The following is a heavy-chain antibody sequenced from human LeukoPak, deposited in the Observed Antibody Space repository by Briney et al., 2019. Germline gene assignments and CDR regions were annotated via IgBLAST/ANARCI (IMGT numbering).Heavy chain of an antibody. Sequence: GGSLSPPLPAPGFTFGSYGMHWVRQAPGEGLGGVAYIGYDGSKKYYSDSVKGRFTISRDNSKNTVHLQMNSLRAADTALYFCARDLGGIYYIAYWGQGTLVTVSS. J-gene: IGHJ4*02. CDR2: IGYDGSKK. V-gene: IGHV3-30*02. CDR1: GFTFGSYG. CDR3: ARDLGGIYYIAY. D-gene: IGHD2-15*01.